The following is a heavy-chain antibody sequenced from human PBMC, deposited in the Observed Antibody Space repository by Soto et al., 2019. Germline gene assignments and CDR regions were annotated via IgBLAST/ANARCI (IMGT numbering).Heavy chain of an antibody. CDR3: ARGDYYDRSGYYHFDY. Sequence: SETLSLTCTVSGGSISSYYWSWIRQPAGKGLECIGRIYTSGSTNYNPSLKSRVTMSVDTSKNQFSLKLSSVTAADPAVYYCARGDYYDRSGYYHFDYWGQGTLVTVSS. J-gene: IGHJ4*02. D-gene: IGHD3-22*01. CDR1: GGSISSYY. V-gene: IGHV4-4*07. CDR2: IYTSGST.